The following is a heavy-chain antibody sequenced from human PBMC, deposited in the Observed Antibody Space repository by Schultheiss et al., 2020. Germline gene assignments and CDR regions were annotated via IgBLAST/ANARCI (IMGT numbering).Heavy chain of an antibody. CDR3: ARRSYDFWSGYSYVDY. V-gene: IGHV3-11*01. J-gene: IGHJ4*02. Sequence: GGSLRLSCAASGFTFSDYYMSWIRQAPGKGLEWLSYISSSGRTIYYADSVKGRLTISRDNAKNSLYLQMDSLRVEDTAVYYCARRSYDFWSGYSYVDYWGQGTLVTVSS. D-gene: IGHD3-3*01. CDR2: ISSSGRTI. CDR1: GFTFSDYY.